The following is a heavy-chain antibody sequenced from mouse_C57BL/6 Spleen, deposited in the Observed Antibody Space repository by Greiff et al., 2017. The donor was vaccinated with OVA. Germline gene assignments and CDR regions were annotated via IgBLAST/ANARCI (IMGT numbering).Heavy chain of an antibody. CDR3: AREEGAYYGSSHYYFDY. J-gene: IGHJ2*01. V-gene: IGHV1-61*01. D-gene: IGHD1-1*01. CDR1: GYTFTSYW. Sequence: VQLQQSGAELVRPGSSVKLSCKASGYTFTSYWMDWVKQRPGQGLEWIGNIYPSDSETHYNQKFKDKATLTVDKSSSTAYMQLSSLTSEDSAVYYCAREEGAYYGSSHYYFDYWGQGTTLTVSS. CDR2: IYPSDSET.